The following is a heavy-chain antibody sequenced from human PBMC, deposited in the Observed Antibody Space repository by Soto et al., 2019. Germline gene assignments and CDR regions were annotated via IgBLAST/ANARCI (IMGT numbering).Heavy chain of an antibody. CDR3: ARQGRNTKIVLVKHYAADF. CDR1: SGSISSTSYY. V-gene: IGHV4-39*01. J-gene: IGHJ6*02. Sequence: ASETLSLTSTVSSGSISSTSYYWAWIRQPPGTGLEWIGAIYYDGTTYYTESLKSRVSISVDTSKNQFSLKVNSVTAADTAVYFCARQGRNTKIVLVKHYAADFWGQGTAVTVSS. D-gene: IGHD3-22*01. CDR2: IYYDGTT.